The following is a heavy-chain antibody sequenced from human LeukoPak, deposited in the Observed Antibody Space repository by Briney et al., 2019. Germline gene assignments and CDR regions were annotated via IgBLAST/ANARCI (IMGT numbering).Heavy chain of an antibody. Sequence: ASVKVSCKASGYIFTTYGISWVRQAPGQGLEWMGWISGYNGNTYYAQNFQGRVTMTTDTSMSTACMELRSLRSDDTAVYYCARGPYCNGGTCFSQYFDYWGQGTLVTVSS. V-gene: IGHV1-18*01. J-gene: IGHJ4*02. CDR2: ISGYNGNT. CDR1: GYIFTTYG. D-gene: IGHD2-15*01. CDR3: ARGPYCNGGTCFSQYFDY.